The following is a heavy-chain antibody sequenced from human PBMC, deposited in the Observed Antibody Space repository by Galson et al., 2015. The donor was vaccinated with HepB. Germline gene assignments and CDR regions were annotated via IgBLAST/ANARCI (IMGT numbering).Heavy chain of an antibody. CDR2: IYYSGST. CDR1: GGSISSGDYY. CDR3: ARLPYSSSGVRLGFDP. Sequence: TLSLTCTVSGGSISSGDYYWSWIRQPPGKGLEWIGYIYYSGSTYYNPSLKSRVTISVDTSKNQFSLKLSPVTAADTAVYYCARLPYSSSGVRLGFDPWGQGTLVTVSS. J-gene: IGHJ5*02. D-gene: IGHD6-13*01. V-gene: IGHV4-30-4*01.